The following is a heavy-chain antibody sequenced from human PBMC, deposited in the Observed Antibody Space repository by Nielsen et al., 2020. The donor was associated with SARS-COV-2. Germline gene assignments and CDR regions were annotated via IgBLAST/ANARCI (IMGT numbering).Heavy chain of an antibody. V-gene: IGHV3-30*18. CDR2: ISYEGSKQ. CDR1: GFSFNNHG. J-gene: IGHJ4*02. CDR3: AKDRAIFRIYFTRGGPDF. Sequence: GESLKISCAASGFSFNNHGMHWVRQAPGKGLEWVAYISYEGSKQYYADSVKGRFTISRDFSKSTLYLQMNSLRGEDTAVYYCAKDRAIFRIYFTRGGPDFWGQGTLVTVSS. D-gene: IGHD2-2*02.